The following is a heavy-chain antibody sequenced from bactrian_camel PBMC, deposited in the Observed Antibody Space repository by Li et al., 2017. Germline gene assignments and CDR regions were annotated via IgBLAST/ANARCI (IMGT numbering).Heavy chain of an antibody. Sequence: VQLVESGGGSVQAGGSLRLSCAASGFMFNIYAMSWVRQAPGKGLEWVSSIYRLGDAYYADSVKGRFTIAKDSAETTLYLHMDSLKPEDTAMYYCAAQESENCGGANWAQLYFSYWGQGTQVTVSS. J-gene: IGHJ6*01. CDR3: AAQESENCGGANWAQLYFSY. D-gene: IGHD1*01. CDR1: GFMFNIYA. V-gene: IGHV3S10*01. CDR2: IYRLGDA.